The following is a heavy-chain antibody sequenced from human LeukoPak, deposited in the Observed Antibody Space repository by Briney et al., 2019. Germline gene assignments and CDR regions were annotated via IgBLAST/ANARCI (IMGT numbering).Heavy chain of an antibody. CDR3: ARVPPSVGEATSEYFQD. J-gene: IGHJ1*01. CDR1: GFTFSTYW. Sequence: GSLRLSCAASGFTFSTYWMHWVRQAPGKGLLWVSRINTDGSITSYADSVKGRFTISRDNAKNTLYLQMNSLRSEDTAVYYCARVPPSVGEATSEYFQDWGQGTLVTVSS. D-gene: IGHD1-26*01. CDR2: INTDGSIT. V-gene: IGHV3-74*01.